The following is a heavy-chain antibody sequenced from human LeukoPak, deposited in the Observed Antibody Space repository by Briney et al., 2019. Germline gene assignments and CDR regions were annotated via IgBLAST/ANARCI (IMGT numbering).Heavy chain of an antibody. Sequence: GGSLRLSCAASGFRFDDHGMSWVRQAPGKGLEWVSGINWNGGSTGYGDSVKGRFTISRDNAKNSLYLQMNSLRGEDTALNFCAGGDRNGWYFDYWGQGILVTVSS. CDR3: AGGDRNGWYFDY. CDR2: INWNGGST. CDR1: GFRFDDHG. J-gene: IGHJ4*02. V-gene: IGHV3-20*04. D-gene: IGHD6-19*01.